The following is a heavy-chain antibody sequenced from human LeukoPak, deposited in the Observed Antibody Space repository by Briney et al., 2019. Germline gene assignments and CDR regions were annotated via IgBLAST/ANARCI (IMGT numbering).Heavy chain of an antibody. J-gene: IGHJ4*02. Sequence: GGSLRLSCAASGFTFSDFWMNWVRQAPGKGLEWVANIKQDGSAKYYVDSVKGRFTISRDNAKSSLYLQMNSLRAEDTAVYYCARDPQNDYWGQGTLVTVSS. CDR2: IKQDGSAK. CDR1: GFTFSDFW. CDR3: ARDPQNDY. V-gene: IGHV3-7*01.